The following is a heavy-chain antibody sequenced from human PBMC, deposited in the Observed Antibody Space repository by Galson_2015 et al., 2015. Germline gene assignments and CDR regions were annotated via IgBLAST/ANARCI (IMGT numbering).Heavy chain of an antibody. CDR1: GFTFSSYN. CDR3: ARDESMSAAGTDY. V-gene: IGHV3-48*02. CDR2: ISSSGSTI. J-gene: IGHJ4*02. Sequence: SLRLSCAASGFTFSSYNMNWVRQAPGMGLEWISYISSSGSTIYYADSVKGRFTISRDNARNSLYLQMNSLRDEDTAVYYCARDESMSAAGTDYWGQGTLVTVSS. D-gene: IGHD6-13*01.